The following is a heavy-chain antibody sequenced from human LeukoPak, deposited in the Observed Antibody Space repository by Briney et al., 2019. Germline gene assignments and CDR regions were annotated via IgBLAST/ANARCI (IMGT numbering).Heavy chain of an antibody. CDR2: ISSSSLYT. V-gene: IGHV3-11*05. Sequence: PGGALRLSCAASGFTFSDYYMSWIRQAPGKGLEWVSYISSSSLYTNYADSVKGRFTISRDNAKNPLYLQMNSLRAEDTAVYYCAREAYDILTGYRSYWYFDLWGRGTLVTVSS. CDR3: AREAYDILTGYRSYWYFDL. D-gene: IGHD3-9*01. J-gene: IGHJ2*01. CDR1: GFTFSDYY.